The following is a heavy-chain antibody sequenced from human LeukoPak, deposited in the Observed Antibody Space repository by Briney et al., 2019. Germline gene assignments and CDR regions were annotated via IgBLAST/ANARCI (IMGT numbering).Heavy chain of an antibody. Sequence: SETLSLTCSVSGGSVSTSDYYWGWIRQSPVKGLERIGDVFYTGKTNYNPSLRGRVTLSVDTSKNLFSLTLASVTAADTAIYYCARLRRVRGGRMEFDYWGQGTLVTVSS. CDR3: ARLRRVRGGRMEFDY. V-gene: IGHV4-39*01. D-gene: IGHD3-10*01. CDR1: GGSVSTSDYY. CDR2: VFYTGKT. J-gene: IGHJ4*02.